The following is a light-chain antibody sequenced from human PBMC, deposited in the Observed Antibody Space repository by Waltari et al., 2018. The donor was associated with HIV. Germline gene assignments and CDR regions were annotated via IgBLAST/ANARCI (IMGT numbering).Light chain of an antibody. J-gene: IGLJ2*01. Sequence: SSELTQDPAVSVALGQTVRIPCQGDSLRSYYASWYQQKPGQAPVLVIYGKNNRPSGIPDRFSGSSSGNTASLTITGAQAEDEADYYCNSRDSSGNHLMVFGGGTKLTVL. V-gene: IGLV3-19*01. CDR2: GKN. CDR1: SLRSYY. CDR3: NSRDSSGNHLMV.